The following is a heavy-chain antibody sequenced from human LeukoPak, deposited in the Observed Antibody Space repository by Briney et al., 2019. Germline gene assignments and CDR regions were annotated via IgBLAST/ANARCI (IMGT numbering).Heavy chain of an antibody. CDR3: AREVNYGDYGDNAFDI. J-gene: IGHJ3*02. Sequence: PSETLSLTCTVSGGSISSYYWSWIRQPAGKGLESIGHISTSGSTNYNPSLRSRVTMSVDTSKNQFSLKLSSVTAADTAVYYCAREVNYGDYGDNAFDIWGQGTMVTVSS. CDR1: GGSISSYY. V-gene: IGHV4-4*07. D-gene: IGHD4-17*01. CDR2: ISTSGST.